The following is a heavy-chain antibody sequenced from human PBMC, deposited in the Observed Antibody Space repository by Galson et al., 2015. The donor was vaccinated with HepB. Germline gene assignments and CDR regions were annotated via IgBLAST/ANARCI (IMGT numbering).Heavy chain of an antibody. V-gene: IGHV3-30-3*01. Sequence: SLRLSCAASGFTFSSYAMHWVRQAPGKGLEWVAVISYDGSNKYYADSVKGRFTISRDNSKNTLYLQMNSLRAEDTAVYYCAREKGLLGYWSGTSCYPPWSGPWGQGTLVTVSS. CDR2: ISYDGSNK. J-gene: IGHJ5*02. CDR1: GFTFSSYA. D-gene: IGHD2-2*01. CDR3: AREKGLLGYWSGTSCYPPWSGP.